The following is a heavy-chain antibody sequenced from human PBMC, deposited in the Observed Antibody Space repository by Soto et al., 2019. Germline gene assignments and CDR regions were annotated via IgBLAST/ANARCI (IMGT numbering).Heavy chain of an antibody. V-gene: IGHV4-30-2*01. J-gene: IGHJ4*02. Sequence: SETLSLTCAVSGGSISSGGYSWSWVRQPPGKGLEWIGYIYHSGSTYYNPSLKSRVTISVDRSKNQFSLKLSSVTAADTAVYYCARGNVVAIDYWGQGTLVTVSS. CDR2: IYHSGST. CDR1: GGSISSGGYS. CDR3: ARGNVVAIDY. D-gene: IGHD2-21*01.